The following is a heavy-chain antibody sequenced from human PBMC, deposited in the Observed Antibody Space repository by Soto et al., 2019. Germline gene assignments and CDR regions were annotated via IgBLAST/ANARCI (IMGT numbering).Heavy chain of an antibody. CDR1: GYTLTELS. V-gene: IGHV1-24*01. Sequence: ASVKVSCKVSGYTLTELSMHWVRQAPGKGLEWMGGFDPEDGETIYAQKFQGRVTMTEDTSTDTAYMELSSLRSEDTAVYYCATASSFRDDGSDAFDIWGQGTMVTV. D-gene: IGHD6-25*01. J-gene: IGHJ3*02. CDR2: FDPEDGET. CDR3: ATASSFRDDGSDAFDI.